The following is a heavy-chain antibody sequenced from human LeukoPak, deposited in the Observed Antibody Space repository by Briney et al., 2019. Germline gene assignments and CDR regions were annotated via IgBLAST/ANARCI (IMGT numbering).Heavy chain of an antibody. D-gene: IGHD1-20*01. V-gene: IGHV4-38-2*02. J-gene: IGHJ5*02. CDR2: IYHSGST. CDR1: GHSISSGYY. Sequence: SETLSLTCSVSGHSISSGYYWGWIRQPPGKGLEWIGTIYHSGSTYYNPSLKSRVTISVDTSKNQFSLKLTSVTAADTAVYYCARERGDNWNVGPWGQGTLVTVSS. CDR3: ARERGDNWNVGP.